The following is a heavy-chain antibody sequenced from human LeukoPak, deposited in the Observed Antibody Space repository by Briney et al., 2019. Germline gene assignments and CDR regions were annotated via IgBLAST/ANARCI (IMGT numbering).Heavy chain of an antibody. D-gene: IGHD3-22*01. CDR1: GGSISSYC. V-gene: IGHV4-34*01. CDR2: INHSGST. Sequence: KPSETLSLTCTVSGGSISSYCWSWIRQPPGKGLEWIGEINHSGSTNYNPSLKSRVTISVDTSKNQFSLKLSSVTAADTAVYYCARAQRRRYYDSSGAFDIWGQGTMVTVSS. J-gene: IGHJ3*02. CDR3: ARAQRRRYYDSSGAFDI.